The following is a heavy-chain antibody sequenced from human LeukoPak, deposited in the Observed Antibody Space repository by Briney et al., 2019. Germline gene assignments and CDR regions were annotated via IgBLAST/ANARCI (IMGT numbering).Heavy chain of an antibody. CDR3: ARCSYFDGGFDP. CDR1: GYTFTTYW. V-gene: IGHV5-51*01. Sequence: GESLKISCTGSGYTFTTYWIGWVRQMPGRGLEWMGIIYPGDSDTRYSPSFQGQVTISADKSISTAYLQWSSLKASDTAMYYCARCSYFDGGFDPWGQGTLVTVSS. J-gene: IGHJ5*02. CDR2: IYPGDSDT. D-gene: IGHD1-26*01.